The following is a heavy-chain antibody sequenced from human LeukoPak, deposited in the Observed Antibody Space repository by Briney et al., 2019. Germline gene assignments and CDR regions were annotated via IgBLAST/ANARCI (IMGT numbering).Heavy chain of an antibody. CDR2: IYYSGST. V-gene: IGHV4-39*01. D-gene: IGHD3-22*01. CDR3: ARLYYYDSSGYYYVGGSFDY. CDR1: GGSISSSSYY. Sequence: PSETLSLTCTVSGGSISSSSYYWGWIRQPPGKGLEWIGTIYYSGSTYYNPSLKSRVTISVATSKNQFSLKLSSVTAADTAVYYCARLYYYDSSGYYYVGGSFDYWGQGTLVTVSS. J-gene: IGHJ4*02.